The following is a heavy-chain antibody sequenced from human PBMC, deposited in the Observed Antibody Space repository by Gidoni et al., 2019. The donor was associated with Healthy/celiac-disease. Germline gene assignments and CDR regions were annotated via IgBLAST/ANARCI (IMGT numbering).Heavy chain of an antibody. CDR1: GGSISSSSYY. Sequence: QLQLQESGPGLVKPSETLSLTCTVSGGSISSSSYYWGWIRQPPGKGLEWIGSIYYRGSTYYNPSLKSRVTISVDTSKNQFSLKLSSVTAADTAVYYCARQCLSSGSYYRLPDAFDIWGQGTMVTVSS. J-gene: IGHJ3*02. CDR2: IYYRGST. D-gene: IGHD1-26*01. CDR3: ARQCLSSGSYYRLPDAFDI. V-gene: IGHV4-39*01.